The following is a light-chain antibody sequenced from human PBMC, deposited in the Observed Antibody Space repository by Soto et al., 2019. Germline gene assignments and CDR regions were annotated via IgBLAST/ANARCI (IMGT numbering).Light chain of an antibody. Sequence: QSALTQPASVSGSPGQSIVISCTGTSSDVSGYDFVSWYQQHPGKVPKLMIFDVNHRPSGVSNRFSGSKSGSTASLTISGLLAEDEADYYCCSYSGSSTRVVFGGGTKVTVL. CDR3: CSYSGSSTRVV. J-gene: IGLJ2*01. V-gene: IGLV2-14*03. CDR1: SSDVSGYDF. CDR2: DVN.